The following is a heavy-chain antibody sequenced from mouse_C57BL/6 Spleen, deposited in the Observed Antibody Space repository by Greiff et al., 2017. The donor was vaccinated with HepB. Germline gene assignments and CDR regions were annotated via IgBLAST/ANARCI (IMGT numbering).Heavy chain of an antibody. CDR3: ARKSKEGYFDV. V-gene: IGHV1-64*01. D-gene: IGHD1-3*01. CDR2: IHPNSGST. Sequence: VQLQQSGAELVKPGASVKLSCKASGYTFTSYWMHWVKQRPGQGLEWIGMIHPNSGSTNYNEKFKSKATLTVDKSSSIAYMQLSSLTSEDSAVYYCARKSKEGYFDVWGTGTTVTVSS. J-gene: IGHJ1*03. CDR1: GYTFTSYW.